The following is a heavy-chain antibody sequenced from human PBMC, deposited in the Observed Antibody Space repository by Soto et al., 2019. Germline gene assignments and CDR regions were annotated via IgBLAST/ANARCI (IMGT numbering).Heavy chain of an antibody. Sequence: SETLSLTCTVSGGSMSSFYWNWFRQPPWKGLEWIGYIYYSGSTNYNPSLKSRVTISVDTSKNQFSLKLSSVTAADTAVYYCAREEGLRSWYFDLWGRGTLVTVSS. CDR2: IYYSGST. CDR1: GGSMSSFY. V-gene: IGHV4-59*01. CDR3: AREEGLRSWYFDL. D-gene: IGHD4-17*01. J-gene: IGHJ2*01.